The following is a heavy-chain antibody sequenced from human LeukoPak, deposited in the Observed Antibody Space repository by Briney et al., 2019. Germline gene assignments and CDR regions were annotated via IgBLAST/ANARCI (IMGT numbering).Heavy chain of an antibody. J-gene: IGHJ4*02. Sequence: GGSLRLSCAASGFTFSTYGMHWVRQAPGKGLEWVAVISYDGSNKYYADSVKGRFTISRDNSKNTLYLQMNSLRAEDTAVYYCAKNHLIMTTSHFDYWGQGTLVTVSS. V-gene: IGHV3-30*18. CDR3: AKNHLIMTTSHFDY. D-gene: IGHD3-16*01. CDR2: ISYDGSNK. CDR1: GFTFSTYG.